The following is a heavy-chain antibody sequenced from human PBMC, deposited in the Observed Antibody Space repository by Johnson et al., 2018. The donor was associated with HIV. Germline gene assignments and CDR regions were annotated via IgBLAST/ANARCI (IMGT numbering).Heavy chain of an antibody. CDR3: ARSRGPMRKDAFDI. D-gene: IGHD3-10*01. CDR1: GLSFSNHA. J-gene: IGHJ3*02. CDR2: IYSGGNT. V-gene: IGHV3-66*01. Sequence: VQLVESGGGVVQPGRSLRLSCVVSGLSFSNHAIYWVRQAPGKGLEWVSVIYSGGNTYYTDSVKGRFTISRDNDKNTLYLEMGSLRVEDMAVYYCARSRGPMRKDAFDIWGQGTKVTVSS.